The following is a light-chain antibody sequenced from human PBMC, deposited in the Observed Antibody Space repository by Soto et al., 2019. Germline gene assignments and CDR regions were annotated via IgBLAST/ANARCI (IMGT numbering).Light chain of an antibody. CDR2: GSS. V-gene: IGLV1-44*01. CDR1: SSNIGTNT. J-gene: IGLJ1*01. CDR3: AAWDDSLSAYV. Sequence: QSVLTQPTSASGTPGQWVTISCSGGSSNIGTNTVNWYQHLPGTAPKLLISGSSQRPSGVPDRFSGSKSGTSASLDISGLQSEDEAEYYCAAWDDSLSAYVFGAGTKVTVL.